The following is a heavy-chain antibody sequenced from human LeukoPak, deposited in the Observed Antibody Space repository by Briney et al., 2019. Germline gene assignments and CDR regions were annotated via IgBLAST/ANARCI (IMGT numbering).Heavy chain of an antibody. CDR1: GCTLTGHY. CDR2: INPNTRCS. V-gene: IGHV1-2*02. J-gene: IGHJ5*02. CDR3: AREFPSSSNWYAKWFDP. D-gene: IGHD6-13*01. Sequence: ASVKVSCQASGCTLTGHYMHWLRQAPGQAREWMGWINPNTRCSNFPQKFQGSVTMHRDTSISTAYMELRRLTCDDTSVYYCAREFPSSSNWYAKWFDPWGQGALVTVSS.